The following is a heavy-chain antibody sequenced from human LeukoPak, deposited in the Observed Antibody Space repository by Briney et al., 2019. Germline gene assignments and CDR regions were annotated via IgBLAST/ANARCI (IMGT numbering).Heavy chain of an antibody. J-gene: IGHJ5*02. D-gene: IGHD2-15*01. CDR3: ARGKDCSGDSCHNWFDP. Sequence: SETLSLTCAVYGGSFSGYYWSWIRQPPGKGLEWIGEINHSGSTNYNPSLKSRVTISVDTSKNQFSLKLSSVTAADTAVYYCARGKDCSGDSCHNWFDPWGQGTLVTVSS. V-gene: IGHV4-34*01. CDR1: GGSFSGYY. CDR2: INHSGST.